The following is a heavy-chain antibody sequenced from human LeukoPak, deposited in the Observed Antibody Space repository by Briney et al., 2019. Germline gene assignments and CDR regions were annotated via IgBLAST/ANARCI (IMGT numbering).Heavy chain of an antibody. Sequence: ASVKVSCKASGYTFTGYYMHWVRQAPGQGLEWMGWINPNSGGTNYAQKFQGGVTMTRDTSISTAYMELSRLRSDDTAVYYCARDLEDSSGWYPIDYWGRGTLVTVSS. V-gene: IGHV1-2*02. D-gene: IGHD6-19*01. J-gene: IGHJ4*02. CDR2: INPNSGGT. CDR1: GYTFTGYY. CDR3: ARDLEDSSGWYPIDY.